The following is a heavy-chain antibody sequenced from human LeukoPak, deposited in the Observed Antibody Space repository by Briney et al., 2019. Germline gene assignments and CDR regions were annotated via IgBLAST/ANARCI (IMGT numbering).Heavy chain of an antibody. V-gene: IGHV4-39*07. Sequence: SETLSLTCTVSGGSISSSSYYWGWIRQPPGKGLEWIGSIYYSGSTYYNPSLKSRVTISVDTSKNQFSLKLSSVTAADTAVYYCARGIIVDTAMAGSGTGWFDPWGQGTLVTVSS. J-gene: IGHJ5*02. D-gene: IGHD5-18*01. CDR3: ARGIIVDTAMAGSGTGWFDP. CDR2: IYYSGST. CDR1: GGSISSSSYY.